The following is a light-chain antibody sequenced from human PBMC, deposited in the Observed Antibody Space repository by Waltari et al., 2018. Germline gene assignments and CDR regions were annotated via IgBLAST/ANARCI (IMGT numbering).Light chain of an antibody. V-gene: IGLV2-14*03. Sequence: QSALTQPASVPGSPGQSITISCTVTSSYVGFYNSVSWYQQYPGKAPNLIIYAVFQRPSGVSKRFSGSKSGNTASLTISGLQTEDEGDYYCNSYAGSSSWVFGGGTKLTVL. CDR2: AVF. CDR3: NSYAGSSSWV. J-gene: IGLJ3*02. CDR1: SSYVGFYNS.